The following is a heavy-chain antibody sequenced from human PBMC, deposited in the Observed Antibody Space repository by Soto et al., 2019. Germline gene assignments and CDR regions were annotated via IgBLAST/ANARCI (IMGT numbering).Heavy chain of an antibody. CDR2: ISYDGSNK. D-gene: IGHD3-22*01. CDR3: ARADDYYDSSGYSPYYYYGMDV. Sequence: QVQLVESGGGVVQPGRSLRLSCAASGFTFSSYAMHWVRQAPGKGLEWVAVISYDGSNKYYADSVKGRFTISRDNSKNTLYLQMNSLRAEDTAVYYCARADDYYDSSGYSPYYYYGMDVWGQGTTVTVSS. V-gene: IGHV3-30-3*01. J-gene: IGHJ6*02. CDR1: GFTFSSYA.